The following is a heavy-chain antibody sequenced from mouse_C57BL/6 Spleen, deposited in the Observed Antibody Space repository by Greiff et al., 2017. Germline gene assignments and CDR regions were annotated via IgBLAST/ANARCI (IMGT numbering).Heavy chain of an antibody. Sequence: EVQVVESGGDLVKPGGSLKLSCAASGFTFSSYGMSWVRQTPDKRLEWVATISSGGSYTYYPDSVKGQITISRDNAKNTLYLQMSSLKSEDTAMYYCARAGCNYDRYFDVWGTGTTVTVSS. D-gene: IGHD2-4*01. CDR2: ISSGGSYT. CDR1: GFTFSSYG. CDR3: ARAGCNYDRYFDV. V-gene: IGHV5-6*01. J-gene: IGHJ1*03.